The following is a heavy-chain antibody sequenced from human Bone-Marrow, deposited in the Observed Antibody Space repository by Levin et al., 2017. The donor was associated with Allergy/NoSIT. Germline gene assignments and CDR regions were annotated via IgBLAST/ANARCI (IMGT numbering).Heavy chain of an antibody. V-gene: IGHV3-21*04. CDR3: ARSRSITGTEDLKLMDV. D-gene: IGHD1/OR15-1a*01. Sequence: GGSLRLSCVVSGFTFSDYAMNWVRQTPGKGLEWVTSISRSGNDIYDADSVRGRFTISRDNANNSLSLQMNSLRAEDTGIYYCARSRSITGTEDLKLMDVWGQGTTVTVSS. CDR1: GFTFSDYA. J-gene: IGHJ6*02. CDR2: ISRSGNDI.